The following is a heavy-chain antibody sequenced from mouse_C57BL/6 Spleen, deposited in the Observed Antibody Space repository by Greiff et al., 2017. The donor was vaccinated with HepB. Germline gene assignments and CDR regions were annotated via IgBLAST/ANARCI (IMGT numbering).Heavy chain of an antibody. Sequence: EVQLQQSGPELVKPGASVKMSCKASGYTFTDYNMHWVKQSHGKSLEWIGYINPNNGGTSYNQKFKGKATLTVNKSSSTAYMELRSLTSEDSAVYYCAKGSTMITTLYYYAMDYWGQGTSVTVSS. CDR1: GYTFTDYN. CDR3: AKGSTMITTLYYYAMDY. D-gene: IGHD2-4*01. J-gene: IGHJ4*01. CDR2: INPNNGGT. V-gene: IGHV1-22*01.